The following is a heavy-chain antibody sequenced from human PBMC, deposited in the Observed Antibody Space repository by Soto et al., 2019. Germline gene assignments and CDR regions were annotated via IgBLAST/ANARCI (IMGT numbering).Heavy chain of an antibody. V-gene: IGHV3-53*01. CDR3: ATDPGGGGY. D-gene: IGHD3-10*01. Sequence: EVQLVESGGGLIQPGGSLRLSCAVSGFTVSNNYMSWVRQAPGKGLEGVSVIYSGGYTAYGDSVKGRFTISRDNSKNTLFPQMKARGAPATAVFSWATDPGGGGYWGQGTLVTVSS. CDR1: GFTVSNNY. J-gene: IGHJ4*02. CDR2: IYSGGYT.